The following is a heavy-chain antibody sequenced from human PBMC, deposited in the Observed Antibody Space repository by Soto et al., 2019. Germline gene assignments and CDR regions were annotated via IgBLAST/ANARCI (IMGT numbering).Heavy chain of an antibody. D-gene: IGHD2-2*01. CDR2: INHSGST. V-gene: IGHV4-34*09. CDR1: GGSFSCYY. J-gene: IGHJ6*02. CDR3: ARALRYCSSTSCLYYYYGMDV. Sequence: SETLSLTCAVYGGSFSCYYWSWIRQPPGKGLEWIGEINHSGSTYYNPSLKSRVTISVDTSKNQFSLKLSSVTAADTAVYYCARALRYCSSTSCLYYYYGMDVWGQGTTVTVSS.